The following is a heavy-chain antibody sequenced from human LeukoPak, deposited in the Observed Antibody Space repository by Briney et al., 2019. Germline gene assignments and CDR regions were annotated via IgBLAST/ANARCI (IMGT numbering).Heavy chain of an antibody. CDR1: GGSINYYY. CDR2: IYATGST. J-gene: IGHJ6*03. D-gene: IGHD6-13*01. V-gene: IGHV4-59*01. Sequence: SETLSLTCTVSGGSINYYYWSWIRQPPGRGLEWIGYIYATGSTDYNPSLKSRVTISVDTSKNQFSLELRSVTAADTAVYYCAAEIAAAGVRYYYMGVWGKGTTVTVSS. CDR3: AAEIAAAGVRYYYMGV.